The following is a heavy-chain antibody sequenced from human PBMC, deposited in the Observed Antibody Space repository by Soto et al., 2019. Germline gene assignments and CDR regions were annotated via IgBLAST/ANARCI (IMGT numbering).Heavy chain of an antibody. Sequence: EVQLVESGGGLVQPGRSLRLSCAASGFPFGDYAMHWVRQAPGKGLEWVSSIYWNSGTIDYAHSVKGRFTISRDNAKNSLYLQMNSLRPEDTAMYYCAKDNSLTTSYFDHWGQGTLVTVSS. CDR2: IYWNSGTI. J-gene: IGHJ4*02. V-gene: IGHV3-9*01. CDR1: GFPFGDYA. D-gene: IGHD4-17*01. CDR3: AKDNSLTTSYFDH.